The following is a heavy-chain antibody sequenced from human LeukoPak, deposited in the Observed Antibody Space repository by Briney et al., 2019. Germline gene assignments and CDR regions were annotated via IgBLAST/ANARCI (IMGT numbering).Heavy chain of an antibody. CDR2: LYSGGST. CDR3: ARVLVVPNTADYLDY. D-gene: IGHD2-2*01. Sequence: GGSLRLSCAASGLTVSSNYMSWVRQAPGKGLEWLSVLYSGGSTYYLDPVQGRVTTPSPHSKNTLHLLMNRLRVDDTAVYYCARVLVVPNTADYLDYWGQGTLVTVSS. V-gene: IGHV3-53*01. J-gene: IGHJ4*02. CDR1: GLTVSSNY.